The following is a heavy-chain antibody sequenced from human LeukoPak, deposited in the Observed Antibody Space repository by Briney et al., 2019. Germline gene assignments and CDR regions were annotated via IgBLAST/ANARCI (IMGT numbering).Heavy chain of an antibody. Sequence: SETLSLTCAVYGGYFSGYYWSWIRQPPGKGLEWIGEINHSGSTNYNPSLKSRVTISVDTSKNQFSLKLSSVTAADTAVYYCASGPYCSSTSCDKNWFDPWGQGTLVTVSS. CDR3: ASGPYCSSTSCDKNWFDP. CDR2: INHSGST. J-gene: IGHJ5*02. V-gene: IGHV4-34*01. D-gene: IGHD2-2*01. CDR1: GGYFSGYY.